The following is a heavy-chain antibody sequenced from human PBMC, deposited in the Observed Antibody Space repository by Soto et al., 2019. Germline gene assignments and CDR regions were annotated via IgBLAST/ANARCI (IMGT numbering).Heavy chain of an antibody. Sequence: SETLSLTCGVSGGSINSASYHWSWLRQHPGKGLEFIGYIFYTGSTYYNPSLETRLTISVDTSKNHVSLRLNAVTAADTAVYYCARLDYGDSAFDSWGRGSLVTVSS. J-gene: IGHJ4*02. D-gene: IGHD4-17*01. CDR1: GGSINSASYH. CDR3: ARLDYGDSAFDS. V-gene: IGHV4-31*11. CDR2: IFYTGST.